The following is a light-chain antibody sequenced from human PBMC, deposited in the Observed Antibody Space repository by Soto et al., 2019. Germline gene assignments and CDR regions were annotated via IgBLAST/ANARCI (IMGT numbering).Light chain of an antibody. CDR1: QSVSTW. CDR2: KAS. Sequence: DIQMTQSPSTLSASVGDRVTITCRASQSVSTWLAWYQQKPGKAPKLLIYKASTLESGVPSRFSDIGSGTEFTLTINSLQPDDFATYYCQHYNNFPWTFGQGTKVDIK. V-gene: IGKV1-5*03. CDR3: QHYNNFPWT. J-gene: IGKJ1*01.